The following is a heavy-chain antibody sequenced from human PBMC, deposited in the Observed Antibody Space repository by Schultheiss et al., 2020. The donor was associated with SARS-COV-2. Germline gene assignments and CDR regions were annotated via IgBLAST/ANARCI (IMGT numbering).Heavy chain of an antibody. Sequence: SETLSLTCTVSGGSISSYYWSWIRQPAGKGLEWIGRIYTSGCTNYNPSLKSRVTMSVDTSKNQFSLKLSSVTAADTAVYYCARGSPDYGETGYYYGMDVWGQGTTVTVSS. V-gene: IGHV4-4*07. J-gene: IGHJ6*02. D-gene: IGHD4-17*01. CDR2: IYTSGCT. CDR1: GGSISSYY. CDR3: ARGSPDYGETGYYYGMDV.